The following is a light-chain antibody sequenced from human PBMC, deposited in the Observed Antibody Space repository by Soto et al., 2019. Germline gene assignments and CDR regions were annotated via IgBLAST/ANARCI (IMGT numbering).Light chain of an antibody. CDR3: SSYTSSSTLGVV. J-gene: IGLJ2*01. CDR2: DVS. V-gene: IGLV2-14*01. CDR1: SSDFGGYNY. Sequence: QSALTHPASVSWSPGQSITISCTGTSSDFGGYNYVSWYQQHPGKAPKLMIYDVSNRPSGVSNRFSGSKSGNTASLTISGLKAEDEADYYCSSYTSSSTLGVVFGGGTKLTVL.